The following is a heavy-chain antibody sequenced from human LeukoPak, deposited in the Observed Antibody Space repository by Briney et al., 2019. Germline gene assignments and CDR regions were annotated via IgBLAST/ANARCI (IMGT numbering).Heavy chain of an antibody. CDR1: GFTFSNYW. Sequence: GGSLRLSCVASGFTFSNYWMHWVRQAPGKGLEWVSAISGSGGSTYYADSVKGRFTISRDNSKNTLYLQMNSLRAEDTAVYYCAKGRSNFWSGYYGPFDYWGQGTLVTVSS. J-gene: IGHJ4*02. CDR3: AKGRSNFWSGYYGPFDY. V-gene: IGHV3-23*01. CDR2: ISGSGGST. D-gene: IGHD3-3*01.